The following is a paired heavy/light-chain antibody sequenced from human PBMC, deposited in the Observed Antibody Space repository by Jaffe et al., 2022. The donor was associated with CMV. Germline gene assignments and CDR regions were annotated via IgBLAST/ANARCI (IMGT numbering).Light chain of an antibody. Sequence: NFMLTQPHSVSESPGKTVTISCTRSSGSIASNYVQWYQQRPGSAPTTVIYEDNQRPSGVPDRFSGSIDSSSNSASLTISGLKTEDEADYYCQSYDSSNLWVFGGGTKLTVL. J-gene: IGLJ3*02. V-gene: IGLV6-57*04. CDR3: QSYDSSNLWV. CDR2: EDN. CDR1: SGSIASNY.
Heavy chain of an antibody. V-gene: IGHV4-34*01. D-gene: IGHD2-15*01. CDR3: ASRLGYCSGGSCYTEGDAFDI. J-gene: IGHJ3*02. CDR2: INHSGST. CDR1: GGSFSGYY. Sequence: QVQLQQWGAGLLKPSETLSLTCAVYGGSFSGYYWSWIRQPPGKGLEWIGEINHSGSTNYNPSLKSRVTISVDTSKNQFSLKLSSVTAADTAVYYCASRLGYCSGGSCYTEGDAFDIWGQGTMVTVSS.